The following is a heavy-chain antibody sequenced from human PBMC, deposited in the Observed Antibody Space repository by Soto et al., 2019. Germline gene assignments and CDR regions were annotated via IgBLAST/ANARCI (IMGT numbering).Heavy chain of an antibody. Sequence: GASVKVSCKASGYTFTSYGISWVRQAPGQGLEWMGWISAYNGNTNYAQKLQGRVTMTTDTSTSTAYMELRSLRSDDTAVYYCARDGSLYDSSGYYYYYGMDVWGQGTTVTVSS. CDR2: ISAYNGNT. CDR3: ARDGSLYDSSGYYYYYGMDV. D-gene: IGHD3-22*01. CDR1: GYTFTSYG. V-gene: IGHV1-18*01. J-gene: IGHJ6*02.